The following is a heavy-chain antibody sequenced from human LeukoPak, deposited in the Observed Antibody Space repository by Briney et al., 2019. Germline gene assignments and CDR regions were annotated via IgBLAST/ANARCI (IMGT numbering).Heavy chain of an antibody. CDR1: GGSINNYY. Sequence: PSETLSLTCTVSGGSINNYYWNWIRQPAGQEVVWIGRIYTSGRTNYNTSLKSRIIMSVDTSKNQFSLKLRSVTAAATAVYYWGRSDYGDYHLLTWFDPWGQGTLVTVSS. J-gene: IGHJ5*02. CDR3: GRSDYGDYHLLTWFDP. V-gene: IGHV4-4*07. CDR2: IYTSGRT. D-gene: IGHD4-17*01.